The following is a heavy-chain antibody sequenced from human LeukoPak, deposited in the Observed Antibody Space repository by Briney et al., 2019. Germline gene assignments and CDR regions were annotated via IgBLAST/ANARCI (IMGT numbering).Heavy chain of an antibody. J-gene: IGHJ3*02. Sequence: SETLSLTCTVSGGSISSYYWSWIRQPPGKGLEWIGYIYYSGSTNYNPSLKSRVTISVDTSKNQFSLKLSSVTAADTAVYYCARVLAAAGKVGAFDIWGQGTMVTVSS. V-gene: IGHV4-59*01. CDR3: ARVLAAAGKVGAFDI. CDR2: IYYSGST. CDR1: GGSISSYY. D-gene: IGHD6-13*01.